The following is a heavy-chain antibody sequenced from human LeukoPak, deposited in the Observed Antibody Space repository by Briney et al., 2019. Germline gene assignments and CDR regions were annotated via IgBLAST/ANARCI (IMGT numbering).Heavy chain of an antibody. V-gene: IGHV3-23*01. CDR1: GFTFSSYA. Sequence: PGESLRLSCAASGFTFSSYAMSWVRQAPGKGLEWVSGISVSGGSTAYADPVKGRFTISRDNPRNTLYMQMNSLRAEDTALYYCAIMHPYYDGNGYWVQWGQGTLATVSS. CDR3: AIMHPYYDGNGYWVQ. D-gene: IGHD3-22*01. CDR2: ISVSGGST. J-gene: IGHJ4*02.